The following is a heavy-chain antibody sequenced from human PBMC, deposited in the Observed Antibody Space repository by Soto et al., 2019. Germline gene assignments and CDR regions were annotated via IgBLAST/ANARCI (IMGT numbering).Heavy chain of an antibody. V-gene: IGHV4-59*01. Sequence: QVQLQESGPGLVKPSETLSLTCTVSGGSISSYYWSWIRQPPGKGLEWIGYIYYSGSTNYNPSLKSRVTISVDTAKNQFSLKLSSVTAADTAVYYCARVLTGVPGVAPPPFDPWGQGTLVTVSS. D-gene: IGHD5-12*01. J-gene: IGHJ5*02. CDR2: IYYSGST. CDR3: ARVLTGVPGVAPPPFDP. CDR1: GGSISSYY.